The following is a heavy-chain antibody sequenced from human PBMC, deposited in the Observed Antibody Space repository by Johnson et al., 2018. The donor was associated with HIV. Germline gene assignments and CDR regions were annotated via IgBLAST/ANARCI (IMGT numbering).Heavy chain of an antibody. D-gene: IGHD1-26*01. V-gene: IGHV3-23*04. J-gene: IGHJ3*02. CDR3: AREGVGTTCPFDI. CDR2: ISYSGSST. Sequence: VQLVESGGGLLQPGGSLRLSCAASGYSFDSHAMNWVRQGPGKGLEWVAAISYSGSSTYYAAPVNGKFTISRDDSKNTLYLQMNSLRAEDTAMYYCAREGVGTTCPFDIWGQGTRVTVSS. CDR1: GYSFDSHA.